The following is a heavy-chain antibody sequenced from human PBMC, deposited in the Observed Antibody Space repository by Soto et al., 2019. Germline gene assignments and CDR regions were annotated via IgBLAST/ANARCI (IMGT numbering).Heavy chain of an antibody. CDR2: MNPNSGNT. Sequence: ASVTVSCTASGYTFTSYDINWVRQATGQGLEWMGWMNPNSGNTGYAQKFQGRVTMTRNTSISTAYMELSSLRSEDTAVYYCARDAPYYDFWSGYRPYNWFDPWGQGTLVTVSS. J-gene: IGHJ5*02. D-gene: IGHD3-3*01. CDR3: ARDAPYYDFWSGYRPYNWFDP. CDR1: GYTFTSYD. V-gene: IGHV1-8*01.